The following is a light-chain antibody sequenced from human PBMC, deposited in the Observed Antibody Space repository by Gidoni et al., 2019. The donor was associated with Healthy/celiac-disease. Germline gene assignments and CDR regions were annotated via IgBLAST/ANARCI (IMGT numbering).Light chain of an antibody. CDR1: QSVSSN. CDR3: QQYNNWPMYT. CDR2: GAS. V-gene: IGKV3-15*01. Sequence: EIVMTQSPATLSVSPGERATLSCRASQSVSSNLAWYQQKPGQAPRLLIYGASTRATGIPARFSGSGSGTEFTLTISSLLSEDFAVYYCQQYNNWPMYTFXQXTRLEIK. J-gene: IGKJ2*01.